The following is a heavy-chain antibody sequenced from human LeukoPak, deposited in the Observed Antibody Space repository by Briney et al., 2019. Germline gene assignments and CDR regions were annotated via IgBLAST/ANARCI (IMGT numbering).Heavy chain of an antibody. J-gene: IGHJ4*02. Sequence: PSETLSLTCAVYGGSFSGYYWSWIRQPPGKGLEWIGEINHSGSTNYNPSLKSRVTISVDTSKNQFSLKLSSVTAADTAVYHCARRKAYYDILTGYYRTPFDYWGQGTLVTVSS. CDR2: INHSGST. D-gene: IGHD3-9*01. CDR3: ARRKAYYDILTGYYRTPFDY. V-gene: IGHV4-34*01. CDR1: GGSFSGYY.